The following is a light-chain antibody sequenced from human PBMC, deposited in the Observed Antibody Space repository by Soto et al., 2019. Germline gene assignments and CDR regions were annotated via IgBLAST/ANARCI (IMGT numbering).Light chain of an antibody. V-gene: IGLV1-51*01. CDR3: GTWDTSLSAVV. CDR2: DNN. Sequence: QSVLTQPPSVSAAPGQTVTISCTGSFSNIGKNYVSWYQRLPGTAPKLLMYDNNERSSGIPDRFSGSKSGTTATLGIAGLQTGDEADYYCGTWDTSLSAVVFGGGTKLTVL. CDR1: FSNIGKNY. J-gene: IGLJ2*01.